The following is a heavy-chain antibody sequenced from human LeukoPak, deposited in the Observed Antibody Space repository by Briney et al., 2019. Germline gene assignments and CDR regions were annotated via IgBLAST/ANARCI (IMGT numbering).Heavy chain of an antibody. CDR3: ARGEMATMEGAFDI. CDR2: IIPILGIA. Sequence: SVKVSCKASGYTFTSYGISWVRQAPGQGLEWMGRIIPILGIANYAQKFQGRVTITADKSTSTAYMELSSLRSEDTAVYYCARGEMATMEGAFDIWGQGTMVTVSS. J-gene: IGHJ3*02. V-gene: IGHV1-69*04. CDR1: GYTFTSYG. D-gene: IGHD5-24*01.